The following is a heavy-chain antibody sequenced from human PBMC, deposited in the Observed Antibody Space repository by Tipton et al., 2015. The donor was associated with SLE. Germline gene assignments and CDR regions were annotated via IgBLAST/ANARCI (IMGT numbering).Heavy chain of an antibody. J-gene: IGHJ4*02. Sequence: SLRLSCTTSGLTVSNTWMSWVRQAPGTGLEWVGRIKSKTDGGTIDYAAPVKDRFTISRDDSKNTLYLQMNSLKTEDTAVYYCTAESYGPNYWGQGTLVTVSS. CDR2: IKSKTDGGTI. CDR3: TAESYGPNY. D-gene: IGHD3-16*01. CDR1: GLTVSNTW. V-gene: IGHV3-15*01.